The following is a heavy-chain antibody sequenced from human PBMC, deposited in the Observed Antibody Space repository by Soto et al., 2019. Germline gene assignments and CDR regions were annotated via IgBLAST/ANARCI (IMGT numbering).Heavy chain of an antibody. Sequence: PGGSLRLSCAASGFTFSSYGTHWVRQAPGKGLEWVAVISYDGSNKYYADSVKGRFTISRDNSKNTLYLQMNSLRAEDTAVYYCAKDGSSWLLYYFDYWGQGTLVTVSS. CDR2: ISYDGSNK. CDR3: AKDGSSWLLYYFDY. CDR1: GFTFSSYG. V-gene: IGHV3-30*18. J-gene: IGHJ4*02. D-gene: IGHD6-13*01.